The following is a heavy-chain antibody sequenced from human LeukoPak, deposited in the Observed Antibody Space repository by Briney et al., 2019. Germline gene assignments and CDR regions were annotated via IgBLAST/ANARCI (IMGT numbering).Heavy chain of an antibody. CDR2: ICSGGST. J-gene: IGHJ4*02. D-gene: IGHD3-10*01. CDR1: GFTVRNNY. Sequence: GGSLRLSCAASGFTVRNNYMSWVRQAPGKGLEWVSVICSGGSTYYADCVKGRFTITRDNSKNTLYLQMSSLRAEDTAVYFCATGERMVRGDGVDYWGQGTLVTVSS. V-gene: IGHV3-66*01. CDR3: ATGERMVRGDGVDY.